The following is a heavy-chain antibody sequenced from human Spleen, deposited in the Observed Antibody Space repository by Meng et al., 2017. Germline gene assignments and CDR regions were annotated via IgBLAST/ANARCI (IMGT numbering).Heavy chain of an antibody. CDR3: ARSRIAVAVSLDY. CDR2: IYYSGST. D-gene: IGHD6-19*01. V-gene: IGHV4-39*07. CDR1: GGSISSSSYY. J-gene: IGHJ4*02. Sequence: GSLRLSCTVSGGSISSSSYYWGWIRQPPGKGLEWIGSIYYSGSTYYNPSLKSRVTISVDTSKNQFSLKLSSVTAADTAVYYCARSRIAVAVSLDYWGQGTLVTVSS.